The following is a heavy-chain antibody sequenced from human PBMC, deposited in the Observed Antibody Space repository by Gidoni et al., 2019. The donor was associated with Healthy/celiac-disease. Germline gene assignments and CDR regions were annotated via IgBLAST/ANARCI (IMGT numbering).Heavy chain of an antibody. D-gene: IGHD3-22*01. CDR3: ASTVPDSSGYYAIDY. J-gene: IGHJ4*02. CDR1: GYSISRGYY. V-gene: IGHV4-38-2*01. Sequence: QVQLQESGPGLVKPSETLSLTCAVSGYSISRGYYWGWIRQPPGKGLEWIGSIYHSGSTYYNPSLKSRVTISVDTSKNQFSLKLSSVTAADTAVYYCASTVPDSSGYYAIDYWGQGTLVTVSS. CDR2: IYHSGST.